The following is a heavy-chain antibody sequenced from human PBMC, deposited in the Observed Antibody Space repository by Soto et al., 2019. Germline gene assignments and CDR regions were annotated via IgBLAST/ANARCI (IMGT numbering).Heavy chain of an antibody. Sequence: SETLSLTCAVSGGSISSGGYSWSWIRQPPGKGLEWIGYIYHSGSTYYNPSLKSRVTISVDMSKNQFSLKLSSVTAADTAVYYCACIFSGGYGYGFYYYGMDVWGQGTTVTVSS. J-gene: IGHJ6*02. CDR1: GGSISSGGYS. CDR3: ACIFSGGYGYGFYYYGMDV. V-gene: IGHV4-30-2*01. CDR2: IYHSGST. D-gene: IGHD5-18*01.